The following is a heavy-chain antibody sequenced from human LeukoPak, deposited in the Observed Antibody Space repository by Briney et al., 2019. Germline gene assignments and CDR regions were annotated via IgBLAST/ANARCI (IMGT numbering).Heavy chain of an antibody. J-gene: IGHJ3*02. CDR2: MNPNSDNT. CDR3: ARAIVMAGYCTTTRCYKPFDI. V-gene: IGHV1-8*03. Sequence: GASVKVSCKASGYTFTSYDINWVRQAAGQGLEWMGWMNPNSDNTGYSQNFQGRVTFTRDTSISTAYMELSSLRSEDRAVYFCARAIVMAGYCTTTRCYKPFDIWGQGTMVTVSS. CDR1: GYTFTSYD. D-gene: IGHD2-2*02.